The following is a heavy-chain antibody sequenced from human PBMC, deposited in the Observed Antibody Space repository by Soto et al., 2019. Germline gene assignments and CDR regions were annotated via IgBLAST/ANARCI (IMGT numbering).Heavy chain of an antibody. V-gene: IGHV3-64D*06. CDR1: GFTFSSYA. J-gene: IGHJ4*02. D-gene: IGHD2-15*01. CDR2: ISSNGGST. CDR3: VKKGPSSGGKYYFDY. Sequence: PGGSLRLSCSASGFTFSSYAMHWVRQAPGKGLEYVSAISSNGGSTYYADSVKGRFTISRDNSKNTLYLQMSSLRAEDTAVYYCVKKGPSSGGKYYFDYWGQGTLVTVSS.